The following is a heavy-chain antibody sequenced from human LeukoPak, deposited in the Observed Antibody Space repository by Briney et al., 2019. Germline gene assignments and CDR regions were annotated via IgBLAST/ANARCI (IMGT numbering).Heavy chain of an antibody. J-gene: IGHJ4*02. D-gene: IGHD6-19*01. CDR2: FYNGGST. CDR1: GFTVSSNH. CDR3: ARASQWLAFDD. V-gene: IGHV3-66*01. Sequence: GGSPRLSCAASGFTVSSNHMSWVRQAPGKGLEWVSVFYNGGSTNYAASVKGRFTISSDNSKNTLYLQMNSLRVEDTAVYFCARASQWLAFDDWGQGTLVSVSS.